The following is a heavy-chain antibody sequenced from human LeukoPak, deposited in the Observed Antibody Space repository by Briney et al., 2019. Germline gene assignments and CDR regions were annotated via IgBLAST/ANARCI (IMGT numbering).Heavy chain of an antibody. CDR3: ARAAYDSSGYLTL. Sequence: GGSLRLSCAASGFTFSSYGMHWVRQAPGKGLEWVAVIWYDGSNKYYTDSVKGRFTISRDNSKNTLHLRMNSLRAEDTAVYYCARAAYDSSGYLTLWGQGTLVTVSS. CDR2: IWYDGSNK. D-gene: IGHD3-22*01. CDR1: GFTFSSYG. V-gene: IGHV3-33*01. J-gene: IGHJ4*02.